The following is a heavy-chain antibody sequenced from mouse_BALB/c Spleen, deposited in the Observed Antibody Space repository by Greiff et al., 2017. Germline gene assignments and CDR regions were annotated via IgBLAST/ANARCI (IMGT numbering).Heavy chain of an antibody. J-gene: IGHJ2*01. CDR2: ISSGGSYT. CDR3: ARDGDPRYGLDY. V-gene: IGHV5-9-4*01. D-gene: IGHD2-14*01. Sequence: EVMLVESGGGLVKPGGSLKLSCAASGFTFSSYAMSWVRQSPEKRLEWVAEISSGGSYTYYPDTVTGRFTISRDNAKNTLYLEMSSLRSEDTAMYYCARDGDPRYGLDYWGQGTTLTVSS. CDR1: GFTFSSYA.